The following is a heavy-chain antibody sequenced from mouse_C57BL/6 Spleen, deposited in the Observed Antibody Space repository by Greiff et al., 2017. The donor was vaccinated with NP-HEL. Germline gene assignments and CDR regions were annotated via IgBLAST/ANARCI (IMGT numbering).Heavy chain of an antibody. CDR3: ARLYYGSSHWYFDV. CDR2: INPNYGTT. D-gene: IGHD1-1*01. J-gene: IGHJ1*03. Sequence: LQESGPELVKPGASVKISCKASGYSFTDYNMNWVKQSNGKSLEWIGVINPNYGTTSYNQKFKGKATLTVDQSSSTAYMQLNSLTSEDSAVYYCARLYYGSSHWYFDVWGTGTTVTVSS. CDR1: GYSFTDYN. V-gene: IGHV1-39*01.